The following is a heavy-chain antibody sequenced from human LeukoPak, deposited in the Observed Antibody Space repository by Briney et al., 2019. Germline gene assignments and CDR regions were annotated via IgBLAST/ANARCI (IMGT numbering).Heavy chain of an antibody. CDR2: VSGYTANT. Sequence: ASVKVSCKTSGYTFTTYGVSWVRQAPGQGLEWMGWVSGYTANTNYAERFQGRVTMTTATSTSTVYLELTSLRSDDTAVYYCARGEVSASLYYFDFWGQGTLVTVS. CDR3: ARGEVSASLYYFDF. V-gene: IGHV1-18*01. CDR1: GYTFTTYG. J-gene: IGHJ4*02. D-gene: IGHD2-2*01.